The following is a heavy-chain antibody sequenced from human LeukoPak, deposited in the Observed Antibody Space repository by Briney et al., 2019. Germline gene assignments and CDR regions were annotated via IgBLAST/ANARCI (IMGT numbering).Heavy chain of an antibody. J-gene: IGHJ2*01. CDR3: ARDRSSGWPEGYFDL. CDR2: INTNTGNP. V-gene: IGHV7-4-1*02. D-gene: IGHD6-19*01. Sequence: ASVKVSCRASGYTFTNYAIHWVRQAPGQRLEWMGWINTNTGNPTYAQGFTGRFVFSLDTSVSTAYLQISSLKAEDTAVYYCARDRSSGWPEGYFDLWGRGTLVTVSS. CDR1: GYTFTNYA.